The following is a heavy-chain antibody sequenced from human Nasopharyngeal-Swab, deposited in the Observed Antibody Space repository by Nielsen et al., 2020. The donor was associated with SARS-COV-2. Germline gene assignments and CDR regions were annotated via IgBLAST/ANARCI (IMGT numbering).Heavy chain of an antibody. D-gene: IGHD6-19*01. V-gene: IGHV4-31*03. Sequence: SETLSLTCTVSGGSISSGGYYWSWIRQHPGKGLEWIGYIYYSGSTYYNPSLKSRVTISVDTSRNQFSLKLSSVTAADTAVYYCARSDSSGWYYFDYWGQGTLVTVSS. CDR3: ARSDSSGWYYFDY. J-gene: IGHJ4*02. CDR2: IYYSGST. CDR1: GGSISSGGYY.